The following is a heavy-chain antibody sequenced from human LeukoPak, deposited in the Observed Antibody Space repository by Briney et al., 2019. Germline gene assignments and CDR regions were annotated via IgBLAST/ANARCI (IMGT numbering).Heavy chain of an antibody. CDR1: GFTFSSYA. D-gene: IGHD3-9*01. J-gene: IGHJ4*02. V-gene: IGHV3-23*01. CDR3: AKVGILRYFDWLLLDY. CDR2: ISGSGGST. Sequence: GGSLRLSCAASGFTFSSYAMSWVRQAPGKGLEWVSAISGSGGSTYYADSVKGRFTISRDNSKNTLYLQMNSLRAEDTAVYYCAKVGILRYFDWLLLDYWGQGTLVTVSS.